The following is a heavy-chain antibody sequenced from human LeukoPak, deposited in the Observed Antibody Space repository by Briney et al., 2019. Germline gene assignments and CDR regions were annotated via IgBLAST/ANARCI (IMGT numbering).Heavy chain of an antibody. V-gene: IGHV3-7*01. Sequence: PGGSLRLSCSASGFTFSSYWMSWVRQAPGKGLEWVATIKSGGSDEYYVDSVKGRFTISRDNAKNSLYLQMNSLRAEDTAVYYCARPYSGSYYEVGYWGQGTLVTVSS. J-gene: IGHJ4*02. CDR3: ARPYSGSYYEVGY. D-gene: IGHD1-26*01. CDR1: GFTFSSYW. CDR2: IKSGGSDE.